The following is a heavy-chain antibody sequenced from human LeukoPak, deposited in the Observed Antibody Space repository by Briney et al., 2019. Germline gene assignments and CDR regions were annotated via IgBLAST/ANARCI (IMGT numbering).Heavy chain of an antibody. CDR2: ISSSSSYI. D-gene: IGHD1-26*01. V-gene: IGHV3-21*01. J-gene: IGHJ4*02. Sequence: GGSLRLSCAASGFTFSSYSMNWVRQAPGKGLEWVSSISSSSSYIYYADSVKGRFTISRDSAKNSLYLQMNSLRAEDTAVYYCARSQVGAIDYWGQGTLVTVSS. CDR1: GFTFSSYS. CDR3: ARSQVGAIDY.